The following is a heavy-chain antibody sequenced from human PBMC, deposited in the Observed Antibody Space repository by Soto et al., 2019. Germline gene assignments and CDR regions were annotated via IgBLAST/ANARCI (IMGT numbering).Heavy chain of an antibody. CDR1: GGTFSSYA. J-gene: IGHJ6*02. CDR2: IIPIFGTA. D-gene: IGHD6-25*01. V-gene: IGHV1-69*13. CDR3: ASSITADPTYYYYYGMDV. Sequence: GASVKVSCKASGGTFSSYAISWVRQAPGQGLEWMGGIIPIFGTANYAQKFQGRVTITADESTSTAYMELSSLRSEDTAVYYCASSITADPTYYYYYGMDVWGQGTTVTVSS.